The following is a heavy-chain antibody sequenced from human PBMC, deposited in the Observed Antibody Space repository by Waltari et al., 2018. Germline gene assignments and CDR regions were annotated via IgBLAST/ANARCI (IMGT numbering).Heavy chain of an antibody. J-gene: IGHJ4*02. Sequence: EVQLVESGGGLVQPGRSLRLSCAASGFTFDDYAMPWVRQAPGKGLEWVSGISWNSGSIGYADSVKGRFTISRDNAKNSLYLQMNSLRAEDMALYYCARSGGGGYCSSTSCRYFDYWGQGTLVTVSS. CDR1: GFTFDDYA. CDR2: ISWNSGSI. D-gene: IGHD2-2*03. V-gene: IGHV3-9*03. CDR3: ARSGGGGYCSSTSCRYFDY.